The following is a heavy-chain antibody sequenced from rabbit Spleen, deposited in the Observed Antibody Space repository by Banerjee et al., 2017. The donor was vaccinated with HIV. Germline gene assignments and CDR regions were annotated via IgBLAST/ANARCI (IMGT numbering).Heavy chain of an antibody. Sequence: QEQLVESGGGLVKPEGSLTLTCKASGFSFSDGDVMCWVRQAPGKGLEWIACINTDTGKSVFASWATGRFTVSRTSSTTVTLQMTSLTAADTATYFCARDLVAVIGWNFNLWGPGTLVTVS. CDR2: INTDTGKS. CDR3: ARDLVAVIGWNFNL. D-gene: IGHD1-1*01. V-gene: IGHV1S45*01. J-gene: IGHJ4*01. CDR1: GFSFSDGDV.